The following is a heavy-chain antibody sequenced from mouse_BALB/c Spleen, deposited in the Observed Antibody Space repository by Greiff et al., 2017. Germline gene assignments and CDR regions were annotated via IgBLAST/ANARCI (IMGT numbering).Heavy chain of an antibody. Sequence: EVQRVESGGGLVQPGGSMKLSCVASGFTFSNYWMNWVRQSPEKGLEWVAEIRLKSNNYATHYAESVKGRFTISRDDSKSSVYLQMNNLRAEDTGIYYCTREMITTDAMDYWGQGTSVTVSS. V-gene: IGHV6-6*02. J-gene: IGHJ4*01. D-gene: IGHD2-4*01. CDR3: TREMITTDAMDY. CDR1: GFTFSNYW. CDR2: IRLKSNNYAT.